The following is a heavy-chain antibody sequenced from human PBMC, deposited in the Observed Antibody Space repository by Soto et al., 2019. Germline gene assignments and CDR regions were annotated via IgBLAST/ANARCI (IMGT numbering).Heavy chain of an antibody. CDR2: IYWNDDK. V-gene: IGHV2-5*01. Sequence: SGPTLVNPTQTLTLTCTFSGFSLSTSGVGVGWIRQPPGKALEWLALIYWNDDKRYSPSLKSRLTITKDTSKNQVVLTMTNMDPVDTATYYCAHKGRLRYFDRPHSPWFDPWGQGTLVTVSS. CDR3: AHKGRLRYFDRPHSPWFDP. J-gene: IGHJ5*02. D-gene: IGHD3-9*01. CDR1: GFSLSTSGVG.